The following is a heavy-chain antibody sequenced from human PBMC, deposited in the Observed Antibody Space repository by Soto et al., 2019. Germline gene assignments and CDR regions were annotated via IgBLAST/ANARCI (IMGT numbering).Heavy chain of an antibody. CDR1: GGSFSGYY. CDR2: INHSGST. D-gene: IGHD3-3*01. CDR3: ARGAPGKGGGPPYDFWSGYYPRQVYGMDV. Sequence: SETLSLTCAVYGGSFSGYYWSWIGQPPGEGLEWIGEINHSGSTNYNPSLKSRVTISVDTSKDQFSLKLSSVTAADTAVYYCARGAPGKGGGPPYDFWSGYYPRQVYGMDVWGQGTTVT. V-gene: IGHV4-34*01. J-gene: IGHJ6*02.